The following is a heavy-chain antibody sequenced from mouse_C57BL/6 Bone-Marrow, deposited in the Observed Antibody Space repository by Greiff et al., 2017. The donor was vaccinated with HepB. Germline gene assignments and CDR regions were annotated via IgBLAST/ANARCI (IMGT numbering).Heavy chain of an antibody. D-gene: IGHD1-1*01. CDR1: GFSLTSYG. CDR2: IWSGGST. V-gene: IGHV2-2*01. CDR3: ARRGYGSSSSWFAY. Sequence: QVQLQQSGPGLVQPSQSLSITCTVSGFSLTSYGVHWVRQSPGKGLEWLGVIWSGGSTDYTAAFISRLSISKDNSKGQVFFKRNCLQADDTAIYYCARRGYGSSSSWFAYWGQGTLVTVSA. J-gene: IGHJ3*01.